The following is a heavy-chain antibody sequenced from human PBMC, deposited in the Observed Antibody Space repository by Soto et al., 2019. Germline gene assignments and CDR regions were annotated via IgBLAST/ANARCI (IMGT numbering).Heavy chain of an antibody. CDR1: GGSFSGYY. Sequence: SETLSLTCAVYGGSFSGYYWSWIRQPPGKWLEWIGEINHSGSTNYNPSLKSRVTISVDTSKNQFSLKLSSVTAADTAVYYCARTRFDYDFWSGSPNYYYYYYMDVWGKGTTVTVSS. CDR3: ARTRFDYDFWSGSPNYYYYYYMDV. V-gene: IGHV4-34*01. D-gene: IGHD3-3*01. CDR2: INHSGST. J-gene: IGHJ6*03.